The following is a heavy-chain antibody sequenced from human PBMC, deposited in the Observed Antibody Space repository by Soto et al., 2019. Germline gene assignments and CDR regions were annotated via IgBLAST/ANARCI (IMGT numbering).Heavy chain of an antibody. V-gene: IGHV4-61*08. CDR2: TYYNGDT. CDR3: ARGPAYIDGWRTFDL. CDR1: ADSFRGAEYY. J-gene: IGHJ4*02. Sequence: SEPLSLTCTVSADSFRGAEYYWSWIRQPLGKGPEWIGYTYYNGDTKYNPALRSRVTMSEDTSKNQFSLRLSSVTAADTAVYFCARGPAYIDGWRTFDLWGRGILVTVSS. D-gene: IGHD6-19*01.